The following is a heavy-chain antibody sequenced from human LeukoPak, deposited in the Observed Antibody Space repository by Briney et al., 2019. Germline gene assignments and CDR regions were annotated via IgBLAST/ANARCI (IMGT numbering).Heavy chain of an antibody. CDR3: ARDGRGYYYDSSGYYYVPNWFGP. CDR2: IYTSGST. CDR1: GGSFSGYY. J-gene: IGHJ5*02. V-gene: IGHV4-4*07. Sequence: MASETLSLTCAVYGGSFSGYYWSWIRQPAGKGLEWIGRIYTSGSTNYNPSLKSRVTMSVDTSKNQFSLKLSSVTAADTAVYYCARDGRGYYYDSSGYYYVPNWFGPWGQGTLVTVSS. D-gene: IGHD3-22*01.